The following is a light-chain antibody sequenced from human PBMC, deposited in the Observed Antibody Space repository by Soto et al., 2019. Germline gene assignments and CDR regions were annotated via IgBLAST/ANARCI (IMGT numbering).Light chain of an antibody. CDR1: QTVKTY. V-gene: IGKV1-39*01. Sequence: DVQMTQSPSSLSASVGDSVTITCRSSQTVKTYLNWYQHKPGKAPQLLIYASFRLQTGVASRFSGSGSGTYFSLTISSLQPEDFATYYCQQTSTTPGTFGQGTKVEIK. CDR3: QQTSTTPGT. J-gene: IGKJ1*01. CDR2: ASF.